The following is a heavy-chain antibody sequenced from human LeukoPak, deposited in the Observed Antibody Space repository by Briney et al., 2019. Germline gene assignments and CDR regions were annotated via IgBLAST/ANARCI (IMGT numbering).Heavy chain of an antibody. CDR1: GGSFSGYY. V-gene: IGHV4-34*01. CDR2: INHSGST. D-gene: IGHD3-10*01. J-gene: IGHJ4*02. CDR3: ARASASYTMVQGVIITTYYFDY. Sequence: SEPLSLTCAVYGGSFSGYYWSWIRQPPGKGLEWIGEINHSGSTNYNPSLKSRVTISVDTSKYQFSLKQSSVTAADTAVYYCARASASYTMVQGVIITTYYFDYWGQGTLVTVSS.